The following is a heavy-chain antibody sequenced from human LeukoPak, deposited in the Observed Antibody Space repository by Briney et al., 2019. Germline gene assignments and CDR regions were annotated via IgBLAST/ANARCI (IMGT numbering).Heavy chain of an antibody. J-gene: IGHJ4*02. D-gene: IGHD4-17*01. V-gene: IGHV3-48*02. CDR2: ISSSSSTI. CDR1: GFTFSSHS. CDR3: ARSLYGDSGVDY. Sequence: GGSLRLSCAASGFTFSSHSMYWVRQAPGKGLDWVSYISSSSSTIYYADSVKGRFTISRDNAKNSLYLQMNSLRDEDTAVYYCARSLYGDSGVDYWGQGTLVTVSS.